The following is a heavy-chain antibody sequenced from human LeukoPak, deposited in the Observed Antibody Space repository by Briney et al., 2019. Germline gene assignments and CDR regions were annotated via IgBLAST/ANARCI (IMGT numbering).Heavy chain of an antibody. D-gene: IGHD1-26*01. CDR3: AREPRGDAFDI. CDR1: GFTFSSYS. J-gene: IGHJ3*02. V-gene: IGHV3-33*08. CDR2: IWYGGSNK. Sequence: GGSLRLSCAASGFTFSSYSMNWVRQAPGKGLEWVAVIWYGGSNKYYADSVKGRFTISRDNSKNTLYLQMNSLRAEDTAVYYCAREPRGDAFDIWGQGTMVTVSS.